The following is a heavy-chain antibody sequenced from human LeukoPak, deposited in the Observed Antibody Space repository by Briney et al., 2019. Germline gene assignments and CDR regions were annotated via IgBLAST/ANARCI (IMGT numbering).Heavy chain of an antibody. CDR3: ASLIQTGPYYYGMDV. D-gene: IGHD5-18*01. CDR2: IIPLLGIA. J-gene: IGHJ6*02. V-gene: IGHV1-69*04. CDR1: GGTFSSYA. Sequence: ASEKVSCKASGGTFSSYAISWVRQAPGQGLEWMGRIIPLLGIANYAQKFQGRVTIIADKSTSTAYMELSSLRSEDTAVYYCASLIQTGPYYYGMDVWGQGTTVTVSS.